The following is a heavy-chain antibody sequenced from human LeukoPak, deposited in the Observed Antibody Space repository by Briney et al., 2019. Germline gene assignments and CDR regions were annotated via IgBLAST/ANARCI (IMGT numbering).Heavy chain of an antibody. CDR1: GFTLSTYS. CDR2: LGNTHT. V-gene: IGHV3-21*01. J-gene: IGHJ2*01. Sequence: GGSLRLSCAASGFTLSTYSMNWVRQAPGKGLECVSSLGNTHTQYTESVKGRFTISRDNAKNSVYLQLNSLTIEDTAVYYCARDHYDYFGHRYFDLWGRGTLVTVSS. CDR3: ARDHYDYFGHRYFDL. D-gene: IGHD3-16*01.